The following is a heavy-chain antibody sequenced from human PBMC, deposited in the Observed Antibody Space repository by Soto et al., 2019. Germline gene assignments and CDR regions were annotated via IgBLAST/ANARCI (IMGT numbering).Heavy chain of an antibody. CDR2: IYHSGST. CDR3: ARARLSRRWLFDP. V-gene: IGHV4-30-2*01. J-gene: IGHJ5*02. Sequence: SETLSLTCAVSGGSISSGGYSWSWIRQPPGKGLEWIGYIYHSGSTYYNPSLKSRVTISVDTSKNQFSLKLSSVTAADTAVYYCARARLSRRWLFDPWGQGTLVTVSS. D-gene: IGHD3-16*02. CDR1: GGSISSGGYS.